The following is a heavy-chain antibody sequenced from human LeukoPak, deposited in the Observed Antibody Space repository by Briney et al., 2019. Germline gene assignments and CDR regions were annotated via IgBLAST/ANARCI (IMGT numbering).Heavy chain of an antibody. D-gene: IGHD6-19*01. CDR1: GFTFSSYS. Sequence: GGSLRLSCAASGFTFSSYSMNWVRQAPGKGLEWVSLISGDGGSTYYADSVKGRFTISRDNSKNSLYLQMNSLRTEDTALYYCAKPGDSSGWYLWGQGTLVTVSS. J-gene: IGHJ5*02. V-gene: IGHV3-43*02. CDR3: AKPGDSSGWYL. CDR2: ISGDGGST.